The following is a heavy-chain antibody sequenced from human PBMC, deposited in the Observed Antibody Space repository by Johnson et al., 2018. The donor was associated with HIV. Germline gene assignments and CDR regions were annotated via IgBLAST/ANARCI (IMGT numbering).Heavy chain of an antibody. CDR3: AKETRDSRSAFDV. V-gene: IGHV3-30*02. CDR1: GFSFSSYG. J-gene: IGHJ3*01. D-gene: IGHD3-22*01. CDR2: TQYDGSKT. Sequence: QVHLVESGGGVVQPGGSLRLSCAATGFSFSSYGMHWVRQAPGKGLEWVAFTQYDGSKTYYGDSVRGRFTISRDNSKKTLYLEINSLRTEDTAIYFCAKETRDSRSAFDVWGQGTMVTVSS.